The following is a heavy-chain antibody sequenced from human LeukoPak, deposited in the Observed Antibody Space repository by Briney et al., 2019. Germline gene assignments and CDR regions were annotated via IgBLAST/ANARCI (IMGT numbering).Heavy chain of an antibody. V-gene: IGHV3-7*01. D-gene: IGHD2-8*01. CDR1: GFTFSSYW. Sequence: GGSLRLPCAASGFTFSSYWMSWVRQAPGKGLEWVANIKQDGSDKYYVDSLEGRFTVSRDNAKNSLYLQINSLTAGDTAVYYCARVGNARSYYYYMDVWGKGTTVIVSS. J-gene: IGHJ6*03. CDR2: IKQDGSDK. CDR3: ARVGNARSYYYYMDV.